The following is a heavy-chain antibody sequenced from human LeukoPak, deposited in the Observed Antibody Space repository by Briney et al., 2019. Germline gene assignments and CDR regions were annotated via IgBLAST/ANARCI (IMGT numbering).Heavy chain of an antibody. D-gene: IGHD4-23*01. CDR1: GFTFSSYA. CDR2: KSYDGSNK. J-gene: IGHJ4*02. CDR3: ARDLYGGNSFDY. Sequence: GGSLRLSCAASGFTFSSYAMHWVRQAPGKGLEWVAVKSYDGSNKYYADSVKGRFTISRDNSKNTLYLQMNSLRAEDTAVYYCARDLYGGNSFDYWGQGTLVTVSS. V-gene: IGHV3-30-3*01.